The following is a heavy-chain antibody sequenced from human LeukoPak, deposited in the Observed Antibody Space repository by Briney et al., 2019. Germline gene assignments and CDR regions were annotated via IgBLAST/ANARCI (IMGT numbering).Heavy chain of an antibody. V-gene: IGHV3-33*01. CDR3: ARGLYINGWYYFDY. Sequence: GGSLRLSCAASGFTFSNYDMHWVRQAPGKGLEWVALISYDGSNKNYADPVKGRFTISSDNSKNTLFLQMNSLRAEDTAVYYCARGLYINGWYYFDYWGEGTLVTVSS. J-gene: IGHJ4*02. CDR1: GFTFSNYD. D-gene: IGHD6-19*01. CDR2: ISYDGSNK.